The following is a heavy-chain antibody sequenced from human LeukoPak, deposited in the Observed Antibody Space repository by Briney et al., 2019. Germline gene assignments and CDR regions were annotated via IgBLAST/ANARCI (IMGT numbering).Heavy chain of an antibody. CDR1: GFTVTSYY. J-gene: IGHJ4*02. Sequence: GGSLRLSCAASGFTVTSYYMSWVRQAPGKGLEWVSAISGSGGSTYYADSVKGRFTISRDNSKNTLYLQMNSLRAEDTAVYYCAKDQGLFDYWGQGTLVTVSS. CDR3: AKDQGLFDY. V-gene: IGHV3-23*01. D-gene: IGHD3-10*02. CDR2: ISGSGGST.